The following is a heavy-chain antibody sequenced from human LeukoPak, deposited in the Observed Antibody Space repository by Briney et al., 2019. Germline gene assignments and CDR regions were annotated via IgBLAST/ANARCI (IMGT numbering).Heavy chain of an antibody. D-gene: IGHD1-7*01. Sequence: GGSLRLSCAASGFTFSSYSMNWVRQAPGKGLEWVSSISSSSSCIYYADSVKGRFTISRDNAKNSLYLQMNSLRAEDTAVYYCARLVLPNWFDPWGQGTLVTVSS. J-gene: IGHJ5*02. CDR3: ARLVLPNWFDP. V-gene: IGHV3-21*01. CDR1: GFTFSSYS. CDR2: ISSSSSCI.